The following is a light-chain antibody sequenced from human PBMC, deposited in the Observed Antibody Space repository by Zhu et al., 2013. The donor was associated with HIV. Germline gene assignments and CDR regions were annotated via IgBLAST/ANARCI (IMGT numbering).Light chain of an antibody. Sequence: PGERATLFCRASRSIGSSLAWYQQRPGQAPRLLIYDASNRATGIPARFSGSGSGTDFTLTISSLEPEDLATYYCQQRSEWWTFGQGTKVDIK. CDR1: RSIGSS. V-gene: IGKV3-11*01. J-gene: IGKJ1*01. CDR3: QQRSEWWT. CDR2: DAS.